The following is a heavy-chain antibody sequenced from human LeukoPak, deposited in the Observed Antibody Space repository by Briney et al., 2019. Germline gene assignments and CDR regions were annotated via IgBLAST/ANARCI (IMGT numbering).Heavy chain of an antibody. CDR2: ISSSGSTI. CDR3: ARGSRVSVLSYYYYYMDV. Sequence: GGSLRLSCAASGFTFSDYYMSWIRQAPGKGLEWVSYISSSGSTIYYADSVKGRFTISRDNAKNSLYLQMNSLRAEDTAVYYCARGSRVSVLSYYYYYMDVWGKGTTVTVSS. V-gene: IGHV3-11*04. J-gene: IGHJ6*03. CDR1: GFTFSDYY. D-gene: IGHD6-13*01.